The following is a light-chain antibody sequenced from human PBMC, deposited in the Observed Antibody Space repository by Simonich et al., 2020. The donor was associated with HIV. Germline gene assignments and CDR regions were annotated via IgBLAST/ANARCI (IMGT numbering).Light chain of an antibody. CDR2: KAS. CDR3: QQYNSYQYT. J-gene: IGKJ2*01. V-gene: IGKV1-5*03. Sequence: DIQMNQSPSTLSASVGDRVTITCRASQSICSWLAWYQQKPGKAPKLLIYKASSLESGVPSRFSGSGSGTEFTLTISSLQPDDFATYYCQQYNSYQYTFGQGTKLEIK. CDR1: QSICSW.